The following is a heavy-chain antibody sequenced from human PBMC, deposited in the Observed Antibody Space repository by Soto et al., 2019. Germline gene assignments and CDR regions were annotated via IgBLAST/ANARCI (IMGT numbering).Heavy chain of an antibody. CDR2: IIPLFRTP. J-gene: IGHJ6*02. Sequence: QVQLVQSGAEMKEPGSSVKVSCKTSGGTFSSSAISWLRQAPGQGLEWMGGIIPLFRTPDYAQKFQGRVTIAADESPSTAYMELSSLRSEDTAVYYCAREGVRGMDLWGQGTTVTVSS. CDR1: GGTFSSSA. CDR3: AREGVRGMDL. D-gene: IGHD3-16*01. V-gene: IGHV1-69*12.